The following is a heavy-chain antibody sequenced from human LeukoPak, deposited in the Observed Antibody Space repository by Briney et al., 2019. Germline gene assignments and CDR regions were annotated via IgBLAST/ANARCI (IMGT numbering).Heavy chain of an antibody. V-gene: IGHV1-2*02. Sequence: ASVKVSCKTFGYTXTGYYMHWVRQAPGQGLEWMGWINPKSGATDYAQKFQGRVTMTRDTSINTAYMELSSLRPDDTAVYYCARDSHLGANWGQGTLVTVSS. CDR1: GYTXTGYY. D-gene: IGHD1-26*01. J-gene: IGHJ4*02. CDR2: INPKSGAT. CDR3: ARDSHLGAN.